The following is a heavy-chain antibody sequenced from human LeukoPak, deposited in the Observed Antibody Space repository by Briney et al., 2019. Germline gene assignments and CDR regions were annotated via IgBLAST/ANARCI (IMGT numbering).Heavy chain of an antibody. CDR2: ISSSGSTI. CDR3: ASVLLLESLYYLDY. V-gene: IGHV3-11*04. CDR1: GFTFSDYY. Sequence: PGGSLRLSCAASGFTFSDYYMSWIRQAPGKGLEWVSYISSSGSTIYYADSVKGRFTTSRDNAKNSLYLQMNSLRAEDTAVYYCASVLLLESLYYLDYWGQGTLVTVSS. J-gene: IGHJ4*02. D-gene: IGHD3-10*01.